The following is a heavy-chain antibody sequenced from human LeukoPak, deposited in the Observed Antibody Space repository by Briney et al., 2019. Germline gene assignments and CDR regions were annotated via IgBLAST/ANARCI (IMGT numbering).Heavy chain of an antibody. CDR3: ARDRAAGTIINH. V-gene: IGHV1-46*01. CDR1: GYTFTSYY. CDR2: INPSGGST. Sequence: GASVKVSCKASGYTFTSYYMHWVRQAPGQGLEWMGIINPSGGSTSYAQKFQGRVTMTRDTSTSTVYMELSNLRSEDTAVYYCARDRAAGTIINHWGQGTLVTVSS. D-gene: IGHD6-19*01. J-gene: IGHJ5*02.